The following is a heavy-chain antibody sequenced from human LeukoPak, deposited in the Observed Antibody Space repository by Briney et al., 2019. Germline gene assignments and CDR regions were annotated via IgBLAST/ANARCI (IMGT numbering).Heavy chain of an antibody. CDR3: AGDYYGDYYFDY. CDR2: ISSSSSSI. Sequence: GGSLRLSCAAAGFTFTSYSLNWVRQAPGKGLEWVSYISSSSSSIYYADSVKGRFTISRDNAKSSLYLQMNSLRDEDTAVYYCAGDYYGDYYFDYWGQGSLVTVSS. J-gene: IGHJ4*02. CDR1: GFTFTSYS. V-gene: IGHV3-48*02. D-gene: IGHD4-17*01.